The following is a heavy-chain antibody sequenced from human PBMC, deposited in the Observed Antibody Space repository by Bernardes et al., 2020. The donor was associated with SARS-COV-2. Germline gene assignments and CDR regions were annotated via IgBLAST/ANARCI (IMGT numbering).Heavy chain of an antibody. V-gene: IGHV4-39*01. CDR2: IYSSGSS. CDR3: AGSSCGIDCYIGGLRSWDYGMDV. Sequence: SETLSLTCTVSGASISSTNYYWGWIRQPPGNGLEWIGSIYSSGSSYYNPSLQSRVRGSADTSKNQFSLRLSFVTAADTAVYYCAGSSCGIDCYIGGLRSWDYGMDVWGQGTTVTVSS. J-gene: IGHJ6*02. CDR1: GASISSTNYY. D-gene: IGHD2-21*02.